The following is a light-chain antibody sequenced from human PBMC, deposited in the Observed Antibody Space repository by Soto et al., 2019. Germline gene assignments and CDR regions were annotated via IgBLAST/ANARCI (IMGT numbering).Light chain of an antibody. CDR1: ESIDNY. J-gene: IGKJ4*01. CDR2: SAS. CDR3: QQTYRDPYS. V-gene: IGKV1-39*01. Sequence: DIQMTQSPPSLSASLGDSVTIVCRATESIDNYLNWYQQKPGSAPTLIVYSASALQSGVPSRFSGSVSGTTFTLTITSLQPEDVSLYFCQQTYRDPYSFGGGTRMDLK.